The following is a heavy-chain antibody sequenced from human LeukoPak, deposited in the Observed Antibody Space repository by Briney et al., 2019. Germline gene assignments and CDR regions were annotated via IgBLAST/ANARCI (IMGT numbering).Heavy chain of an antibody. D-gene: IGHD3-22*01. J-gene: IGHJ4*02. CDR2: IYPGDSDT. CDR3: ARGGYDSSGYYLDKYYFDY. V-gene: IGHV5-51*01. Sequence: GESLKLSCKGSGYSFTSYWIGWVRQMPGKGLEWMGIIYPGDSDTRYSPSFQGQVTISADKSISTAYLQWSSLKASDTAMYYCARGGYDSSGYYLDKYYFDYWGQGTLVTVSS. CDR1: GYSFTSYW.